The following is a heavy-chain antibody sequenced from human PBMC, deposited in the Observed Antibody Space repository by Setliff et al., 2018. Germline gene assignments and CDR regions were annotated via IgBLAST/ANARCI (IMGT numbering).Heavy chain of an antibody. CDR2: INHSGST. V-gene: IGHV4-34*01. CDR3: ARAIYSSGWYLRYYYYMDV. CDR1: GGSFSGYY. D-gene: IGHD6-19*01. Sequence: ETLSLTCAVYGGSFSGYYWSWIRQPPGKGLEWIGEINHSGSTNYNPSLKSRVTISVDTSKNQFSLKLSSVTAADTAVYYCARAIYSSGWYLRYYYYMDVWGKGTTVTVSS. J-gene: IGHJ6*03.